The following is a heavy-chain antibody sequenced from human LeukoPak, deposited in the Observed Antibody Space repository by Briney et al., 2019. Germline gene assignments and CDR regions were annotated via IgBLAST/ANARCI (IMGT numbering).Heavy chain of an antibody. J-gene: IGHJ6*02. D-gene: IGHD6-13*01. CDR1: GFTFSSHW. CDR3: ARLAAPGLYYYYGMDV. Sequence: PGGSLRLSCAASGFTFSSHWMSWVRQAPGKGLEWVAYIKQDASDKYYVDSMKGRFTISRDNAKNSLYLQMNSLRAEDTAVYYCARLAAPGLYYYYGMDVWGQGTTVTVSS. V-gene: IGHV3-7*01. CDR2: IKQDASDK.